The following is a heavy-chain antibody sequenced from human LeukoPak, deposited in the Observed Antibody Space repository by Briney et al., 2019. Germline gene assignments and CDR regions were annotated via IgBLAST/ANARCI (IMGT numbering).Heavy chain of an antibody. Sequence: GASVKVSCKASGGTFSSYAISWVRQAPGQGLEWMGGIIPIFGTANYAQKFQGRVTITADKSTSTAYMELSSLRAEDTAVYYCARDTTYGSGSYYRVYRYHGDYFDYWGQGTLVTVSS. CDR3: ARDTTYGSGSYYRVYRYHGDYFDY. V-gene: IGHV1-69*06. D-gene: IGHD3-10*01. CDR1: GGTFSSYA. CDR2: IIPIFGTA. J-gene: IGHJ4*02.